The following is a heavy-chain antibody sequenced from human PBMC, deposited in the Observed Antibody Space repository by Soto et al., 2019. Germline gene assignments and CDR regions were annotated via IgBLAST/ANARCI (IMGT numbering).Heavy chain of an antibody. V-gene: IGHV4-4*02. CDR2: IYHSGST. CDR3: ARSPRSIAAGGIDY. J-gene: IGHJ4*02. D-gene: IGHD6-13*01. CDR1: GGSISSSNL. Sequence: QVQLQESGPGLVKPSGTLSLTCAVSGGSISSSNLWTWVRQPPGKGLEWIGEIYHSGSTNYNPSLTIRITISVDNSKNQFSLKVTSVTAADTAVYYCARSPRSIAAGGIDYLGQGILVTVSS.